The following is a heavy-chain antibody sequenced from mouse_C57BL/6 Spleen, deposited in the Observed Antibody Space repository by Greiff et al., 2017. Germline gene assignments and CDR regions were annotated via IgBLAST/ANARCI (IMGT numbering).Heavy chain of an antibody. CDR3: ARGWDEYYDY. D-gene: IGHD4-1*01. CDR1: GYAFSSSW. Sequence: QVQLQQSGPELVKPGASVKISCKASGYAFSSSWMNWVKQRPGKGLEWIGRIYPGEGDTNYNGKFKGKATLTADKPSSTASMQLSSLTSEDSAVYFWARGWDEYYDYWGQGTTLSVSS. CDR2: IYPGEGDT. J-gene: IGHJ2*01. V-gene: IGHV1-82*01.